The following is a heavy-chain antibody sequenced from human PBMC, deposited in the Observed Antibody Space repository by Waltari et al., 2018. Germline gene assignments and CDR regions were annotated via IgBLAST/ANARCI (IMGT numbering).Heavy chain of an antibody. Sequence: VQLLESGGGLVQPGGSLRLSCAASGFTFRNYGLHWVRQAPGKGLEWVSAISGDGAASFYGDSVKGRFTISRDNSESTLRLQMHSLRTEDTAIYFCAAYSGISSSFEYWGQGTLVTVSS. D-gene: IGHD3-10*01. J-gene: IGHJ4*02. CDR2: ISGDGAAS. CDR1: GFTFRNYG. V-gene: IGHV3-23*01. CDR3: AAYSGISSSFEY.